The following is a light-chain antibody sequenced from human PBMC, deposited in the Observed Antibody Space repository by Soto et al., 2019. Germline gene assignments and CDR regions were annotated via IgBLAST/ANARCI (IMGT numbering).Light chain of an antibody. CDR2: GAS. CDR1: QSLSSNS. J-gene: IGKJ1*01. V-gene: IGKV3-20*01. CDR3: QQHGSLPPT. Sequence: EIVLTQSPGTLSLSPGETATLSCRASQSLSSNSIAWYQLRLGQAPRLLIFGASNRPTDIPDRFSGSGSGTDFNLSISRLEPEDFSVYYCQQHGSLPPTFGQGTRVDIK.